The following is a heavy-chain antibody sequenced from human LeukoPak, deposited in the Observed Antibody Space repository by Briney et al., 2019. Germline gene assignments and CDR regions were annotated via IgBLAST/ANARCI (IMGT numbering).Heavy chain of an antibody. D-gene: IGHD3-10*01. J-gene: IGHJ5*02. CDR2: ISYDGSNK. CDR3: AKDTPGSGSYRGWFDP. CDR1: GFTFSSYG. Sequence: GGSLRLSCAASGFTFSSYGMHWVRQAPGKGLEWVAVISYDGSNKYYADSVKGRFTISRDKSKNTLYLQMNSLRAEGTAVYYCAKDTPGSGSYRGWFDPWGQGTLVTVSS. V-gene: IGHV3-30*18.